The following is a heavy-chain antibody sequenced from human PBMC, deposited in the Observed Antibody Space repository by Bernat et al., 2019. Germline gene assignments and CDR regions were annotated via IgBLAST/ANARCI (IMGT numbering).Heavy chain of an antibody. J-gene: IGHJ4*02. D-gene: IGHD2-2*02. CDR2: IKQDGSEK. CDR3: ARDLYEDY. Sequence: EVQLVESGGGLVQPGGSLRLSCTASGFTFSSYWMCWVRQAPGKGLEWVANIKQDGSEKYYVDSVKGRFTISRDNAKNSLYLQVNSLRVEDTAVYYCARDLYEDYWGRGTPVTVSS. CDR1: GFTFSSYW. V-gene: IGHV3-7*03.